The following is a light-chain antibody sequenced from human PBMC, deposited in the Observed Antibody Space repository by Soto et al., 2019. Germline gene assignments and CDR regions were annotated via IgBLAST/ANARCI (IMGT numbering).Light chain of an antibody. CDR1: SSHIGGYDY. CDR2: EVN. CDR3: SSYAGSNNLV. V-gene: IGLV2-8*01. J-gene: IGLJ3*02. Sequence: QSALTQPPSASGSPGQSVTISCTGTSSHIGGYDYVSWYQQHPGKAPKLIIYEVNKRPSGVPDRFSGSKSGNTASLIVSGLQAEDEADYYCSSYAGSNNLVFAGGTKVTVL.